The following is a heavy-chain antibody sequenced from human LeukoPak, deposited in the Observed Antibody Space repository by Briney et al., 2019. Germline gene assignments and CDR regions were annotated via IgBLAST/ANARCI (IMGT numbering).Heavy chain of an antibody. CDR2: IQYDGSTT. CDR1: GFSFSSYW. Sequence: GGSLRLSCAASGFSFSSYWMHWVRQAPGKGLVWVARIQYDGSTTNYADFVKGRFTISRDNAKKTLYVQMNSLRAEDTAVYYCARALVAGVTLNALDIWGQGTMVTVSS. D-gene: IGHD2-15*01. CDR3: ARALVAGVTLNALDI. V-gene: IGHV3-74*01. J-gene: IGHJ3*02.